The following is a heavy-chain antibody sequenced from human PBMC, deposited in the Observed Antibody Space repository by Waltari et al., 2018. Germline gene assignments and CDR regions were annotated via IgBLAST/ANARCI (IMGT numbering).Heavy chain of an antibody. Sequence: QVQLVQSGAEVKKPGASVKVSCKASGYTFTSYAMHWVRQAPGQRLEWMGWINAGKGNTKYSQKFQGRVTITRDTSASTAYMELNSLRVEDTAVYYCARGYSSGWYWEGYFDYWGQGILVTVSS. J-gene: IGHJ4*02. CDR1: GYTFTSYA. CDR3: ARGYSSGWYWEGYFDY. D-gene: IGHD6-19*01. CDR2: INAGKGNT. V-gene: IGHV1-3*01.